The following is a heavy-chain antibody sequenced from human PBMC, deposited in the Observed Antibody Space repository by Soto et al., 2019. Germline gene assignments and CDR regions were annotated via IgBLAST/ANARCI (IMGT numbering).Heavy chain of an antibody. Sequence: SETPSLTCAVYGGSFSGYYWSWIRQPPGKGLEWIGEINHSGSTNYNPSLKSRVTISVDTSKNQFSLKLSSVTAADTAVYYCARGVDTAMVIYGYWGQGTLVTVSS. J-gene: IGHJ4*02. CDR3: ARGVDTAMVIYGY. CDR1: GGSFSGYY. D-gene: IGHD5-18*01. V-gene: IGHV4-34*01. CDR2: INHSGST.